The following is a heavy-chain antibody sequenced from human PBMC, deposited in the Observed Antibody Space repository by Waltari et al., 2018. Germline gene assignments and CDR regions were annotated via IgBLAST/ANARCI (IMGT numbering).Heavy chain of an antibody. CDR1: GGSFASYG. CDR3: AGGYYESSGFSFYYFYHMDV. J-gene: IGHJ6*03. D-gene: IGHD3-22*01. Sequence: QVQLVQSGAEVKKPGSSVTVSCKASGGSFASYGISWVRQAPGQGLEGMGGISPSVSTTNYAQKFQGRVTINADKSTSTAYMHLTSLRSEDAAVYYCAGGYYESSGFSFYYFYHMDVWGKGTTVTVSS. CDR2: ISPSVSTT. V-gene: IGHV1-69*14.